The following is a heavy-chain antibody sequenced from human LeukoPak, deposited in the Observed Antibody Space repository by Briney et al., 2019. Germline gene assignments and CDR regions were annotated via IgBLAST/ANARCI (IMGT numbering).Heavy chain of an antibody. D-gene: IGHD3-16*02. CDR1: GFTFSSYS. Sequence: GGSLRLSCAASGFTFSSYSMNWVRQAPGKGLEWVSYISSSSSTIYYADSVKGRFTISRDNAKNSLYLQMNSLRAEDTAVYYCATLYYDYVWGSYRYTDYWGQGTLVTVSS. CDR3: ATLYYDYVWGSYRYTDY. J-gene: IGHJ4*02. CDR2: ISSSSSTI. V-gene: IGHV3-48*01.